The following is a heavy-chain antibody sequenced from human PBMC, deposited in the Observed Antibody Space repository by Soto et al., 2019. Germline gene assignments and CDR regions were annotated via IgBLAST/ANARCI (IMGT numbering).Heavy chain of an antibody. D-gene: IGHD6-6*01. J-gene: IGHJ6*03. CDR1: GYTFINYY. CDR2: INPNGGST. Sequence: ASVKVSCKASGYTFINYYIHWVRQAPGQGLEWMGVINPNGGSTVYTQKFQGRVTLTRDTSTSTVYVELSSLRSDDTAVYFCVRATAARQRDYSYHYYLHIWGKGATVTVSS. V-gene: IGHV1-46*03. CDR3: VRATAARQRDYSYHYYLHI.